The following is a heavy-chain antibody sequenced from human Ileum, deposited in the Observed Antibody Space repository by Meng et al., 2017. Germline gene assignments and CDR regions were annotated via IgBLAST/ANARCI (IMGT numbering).Heavy chain of an antibody. CDR2: TYCRSKWYN. CDR1: GDSVPSNSAA. D-gene: IGHD1-26*01. CDR3: AKDGTSGSYLGLYY. Sequence: QVQLQQSGPGLVKPSQTLSITCAISGDSVPSNSAAWNWIRQSPSRGLEWLGRTYCRSKWYNDYAVSVKSRITINPDTSKNQFSLQLNSVTPEDTAVYYCAKDGTSGSYLGLYYWGQGTLVTVSS. V-gene: IGHV6-1*01. J-gene: IGHJ4*02.